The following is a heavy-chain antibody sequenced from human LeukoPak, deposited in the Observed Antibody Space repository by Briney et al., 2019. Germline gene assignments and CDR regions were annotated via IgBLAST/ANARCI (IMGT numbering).Heavy chain of an antibody. CDR3: ARDDREMANYYFDY. CDR1: GYTFTSYD. D-gene: IGHD5-24*01. Sequence: ASVKVSCKASGYTFTSYDINWVRQATGQGLEWMGWMNPNSGNTGYAQKFQGRVTMTRNTSISTAYMELSSLRSEDTAVYYCARDDREMANYYFDYWGQGTLVTVSS. V-gene: IGHV1-8*01. CDR2: MNPNSGNT. J-gene: IGHJ4*02.